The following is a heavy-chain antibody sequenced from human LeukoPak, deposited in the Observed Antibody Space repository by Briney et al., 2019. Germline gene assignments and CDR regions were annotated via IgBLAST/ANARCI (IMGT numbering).Heavy chain of an antibody. Sequence: GGPLRLSCAASGFTFSSYYMHWVRQAPGKGLVWVSRIKSDGSVTGYADSVKGRFTISRDNAKNTVFLQMNSLRAEDTAVYYCARDWIDRGTFDPWGQGTLVTVSS. CDR1: GFTFSSYY. CDR2: IKSDGSVT. D-gene: IGHD2-2*03. V-gene: IGHV3-74*01. J-gene: IGHJ5*02. CDR3: ARDWIDRGTFDP.